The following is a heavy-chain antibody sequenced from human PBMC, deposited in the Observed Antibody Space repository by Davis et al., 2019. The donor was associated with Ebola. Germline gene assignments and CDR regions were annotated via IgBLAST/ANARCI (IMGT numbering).Heavy chain of an antibody. Sequence: AASVKVSCKASGGTFSSYAISWVRQAPGQGLEWMGRIIPILGIANYAQKLQGRVTMTTDTSTSTAYMELRSLRSDDTAVYYCARDPLVGAADYWGQGTLVTVSS. V-gene: IGHV1-69*04. CDR1: GGTFSSYA. CDR2: IIPILGIA. D-gene: IGHD1-26*01. J-gene: IGHJ4*02. CDR3: ARDPLVGAADY.